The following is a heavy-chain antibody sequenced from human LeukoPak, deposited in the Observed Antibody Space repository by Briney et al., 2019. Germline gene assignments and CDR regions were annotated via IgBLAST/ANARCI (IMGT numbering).Heavy chain of an antibody. CDR1: GFTFSSYA. J-gene: IGHJ5*02. Sequence: PGGSLRLSCAASGFTFSSYAMSWVRQAPGKGLEWIGSIYYSGNTYYTPSLKSRVTISVETSKNHFSVKLSSVTAADTAMYYCARQNRGSTLVRGVMDLWGQGTLVTVSS. CDR2: IYYSGNT. D-gene: IGHD3-10*01. V-gene: IGHV4-39*01. CDR3: ARQNRGSTLVRGVMDL.